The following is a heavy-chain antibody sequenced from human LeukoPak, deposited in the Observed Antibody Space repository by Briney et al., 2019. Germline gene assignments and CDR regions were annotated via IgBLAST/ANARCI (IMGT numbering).Heavy chain of an antibody. Sequence: GGSMRLSCAASGFTFSNYVMSWVRRAPGKGLEWVSVIYSGGSTYYADSVKGRFTISRDNSKNTLYLQMNSLRAEDTAVYYCAREGGSSWYYFDYWGQGTLVTVSS. J-gene: IGHJ4*02. CDR3: AREGGSSWYYFDY. D-gene: IGHD6-13*01. CDR1: GFTFSNYV. CDR2: IYSGGST. V-gene: IGHV3-53*01.